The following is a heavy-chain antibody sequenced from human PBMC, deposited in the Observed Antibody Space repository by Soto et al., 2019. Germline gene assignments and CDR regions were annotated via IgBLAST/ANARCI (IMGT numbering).Heavy chain of an antibody. J-gene: IGHJ4*02. CDR2: ISGSGGST. D-gene: IGHD3-3*01. Sequence: GGSLRLSCAASGFTFSSYAMSWVRQAPGKGLEWVSAISGSGGSTYYADSVKGRFTISRDNSKNTLYLQMNSLRAEDTAVYYCAQASTIFGVVTAFDYWGQGTLVTVSS. V-gene: IGHV3-23*01. CDR1: GFTFSSYA. CDR3: AQASTIFGVVTAFDY.